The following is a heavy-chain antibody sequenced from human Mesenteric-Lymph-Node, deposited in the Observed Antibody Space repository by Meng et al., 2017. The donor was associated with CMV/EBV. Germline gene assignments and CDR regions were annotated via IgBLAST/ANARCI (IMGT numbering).Heavy chain of an antibody. CDR3: ARERNRQGPLDN. CDR1: GVTFSTSV. V-gene: IGHV3-30*04. Sequence: GESLKISCAASGVTFSTSVFHWVRQAPGKGLEWVAVMSSDGKEKYYIDSVKGRFTISRDNSKNTQYLQMNSLRAEDTAVYYCARERNRQGPLDNWGQGTLVTVSS. J-gene: IGHJ4*02. CDR2: MSSDGKEK.